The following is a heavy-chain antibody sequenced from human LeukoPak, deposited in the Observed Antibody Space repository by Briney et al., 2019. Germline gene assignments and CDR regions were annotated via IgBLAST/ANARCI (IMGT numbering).Heavy chain of an antibody. CDR1: GYTFTGYY. CDR3: ARVSSWRYSSSWYHY. V-gene: IGHV1-18*04. D-gene: IGHD6-13*01. J-gene: IGHJ4*02. Sequence: ASVKVSCKASGYTFTGYYMHWVRQAPGQGLEWMGWISAYNGNTNYAQKLQGRVTMTTDTSTSTAYMELRSLRSDDTAVYYCARVSSWRYSSSWYHYWGQGTLVTVSS. CDR2: ISAYNGNT.